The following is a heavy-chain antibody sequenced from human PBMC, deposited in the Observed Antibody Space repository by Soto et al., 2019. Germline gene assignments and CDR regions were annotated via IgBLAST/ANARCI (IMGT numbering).Heavy chain of an antibody. D-gene: IGHD7-27*01. CDR2: IIPIFGAS. CDR3: ARDGDGNSLAY. CDR1: GGTFTTYT. J-gene: IGHJ4*02. Sequence: QVQLVQSGPEVKKPGSSVKVSCKSSGGTFTTYTFSWVRQAPGQGLEWMAGIIPIFGASKSAQKYQDRVAITTDESTRTIYMELSSLRSDDTAVYYCARDGDGNSLAYWGQGTLVNVSS. V-gene: IGHV1-69*01.